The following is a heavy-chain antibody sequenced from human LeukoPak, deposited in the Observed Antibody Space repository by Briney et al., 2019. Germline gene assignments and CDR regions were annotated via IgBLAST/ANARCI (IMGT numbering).Heavy chain of an antibody. D-gene: IGHD3-10*01. V-gene: IGHV3-48*01. CDR1: GFTFSSYS. J-gene: IGHJ4*02. CDR3: ARDRITMARGVIISISAPFDY. CDR2: ISSSSSTI. Sequence: TGGSLRLSCAASGFTFSSYSMNWVRQAPGKGLEWVSYISSSSSTIYYADSVKGRFTISRDNAKNSLYLQMNSLRAEDTAVYYCARDRITMARGVIISISAPFDYRGQGTLVTVSS.